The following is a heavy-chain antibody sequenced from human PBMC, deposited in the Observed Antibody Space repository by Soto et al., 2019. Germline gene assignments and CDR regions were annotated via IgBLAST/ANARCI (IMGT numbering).Heavy chain of an antibody. CDR2: ISHDGSNK. V-gene: IGHV3-30*18. CDR1: GFTFSSYG. Sequence: QVQLVESGGGVVQPGRSLRLSCAASGFTFSSYGMHWVRQAPGKGLEWVAVISHDGSNKYYADSVKGRFTISRDNSKNTLYLQMNSLRAEDTAVYYCAKGIIAVAGTGPFDYWGQGTQVTVSS. CDR3: AKGIIAVAGTGPFDY. D-gene: IGHD6-19*01. J-gene: IGHJ4*02.